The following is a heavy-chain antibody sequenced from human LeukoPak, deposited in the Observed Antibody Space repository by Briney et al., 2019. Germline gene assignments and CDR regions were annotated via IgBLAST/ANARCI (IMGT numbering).Heavy chain of an antibody. V-gene: IGHV4-4*02. Sequence: SGTLSLTCAVSGGSISSNNWWSWVRQPPGKGLEWIGEIYHSGSTNYNPSLKSRVTISVDTSKNQFSLKLSSVTAADTAVYYCARHVGSSWPDLGYYFDYWGQGTLVTVSS. CDR1: GGSISSNNW. J-gene: IGHJ4*02. CDR3: ARHVGSSWPDLGYYFDY. D-gene: IGHD6-13*01. CDR2: IYHSGST.